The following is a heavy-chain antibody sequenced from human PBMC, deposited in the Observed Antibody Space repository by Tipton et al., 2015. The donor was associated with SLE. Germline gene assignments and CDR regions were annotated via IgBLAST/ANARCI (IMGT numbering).Heavy chain of an antibody. CDR2: ISWVPGSA. J-gene: IGHJ4*02. CDR3: ARGKYYFDY. CDR1: GVSFGDYA. V-gene: IGHV3-43D*03. Sequence: SGVSFGDYAMHWVRQVPGKGLEWVSLISWVPGSADYADSVKGRFTISRDNAKNSLYLQMNSLRAEDTAVYYCARGKYYFDYWGQGALVTVSS.